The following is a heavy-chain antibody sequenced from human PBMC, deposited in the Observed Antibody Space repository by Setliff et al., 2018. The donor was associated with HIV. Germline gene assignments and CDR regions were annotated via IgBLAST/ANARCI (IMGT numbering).Heavy chain of an antibody. D-gene: IGHD2-21*01. CDR3: ARLKRDGTYFFDF. J-gene: IGHJ4*02. V-gene: IGHV4-39*01. CDR1: GGSISSSNFY. Sequence: ETLSLTCTVYGGSISSSNFYWVWIRQSPGKGLEWIGSIYYTGTTNYNPSLKSRVTISVETSKVQFSLKLNSVTVVDTAVYFCARLKRDGTYFFDFWGQGTLVTVSS. CDR2: IYYTGTT.